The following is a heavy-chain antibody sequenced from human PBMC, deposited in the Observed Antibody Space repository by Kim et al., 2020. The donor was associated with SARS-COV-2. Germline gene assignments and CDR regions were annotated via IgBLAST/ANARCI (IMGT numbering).Heavy chain of an antibody. CDR3: ATGILTGYYTTPAFDI. V-gene: IGHV1-24*01. D-gene: IGHD3-9*01. J-gene: IGHJ3*02. Sequence: FQGRVTMTEDTSTDTAYMELSSLRSEDTAVYYCATGILTGYYTTPAFDIWGQGTMVTVSS.